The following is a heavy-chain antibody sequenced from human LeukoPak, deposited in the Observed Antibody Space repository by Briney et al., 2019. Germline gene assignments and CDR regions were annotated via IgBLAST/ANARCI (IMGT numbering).Heavy chain of an antibody. CDR3: ARDHKYSSGWIA. CDR1: GYNFTNYY. CDR2: INPGGGST. J-gene: IGHJ5*02. Sequence: ASVKVSCKASGYNFTNYYMHWVRQAPGQGLEWMGIINPGGGSTHYAQQFQGRVTMTSDMSTSTVYMELSSLRSEDTAVYYCARDHKYSSGWIAWGQGTLVTVSS. V-gene: IGHV1-46*01. D-gene: IGHD6-19*01.